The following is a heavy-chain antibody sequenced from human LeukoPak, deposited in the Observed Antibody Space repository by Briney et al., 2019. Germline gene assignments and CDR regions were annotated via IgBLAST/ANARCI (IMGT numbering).Heavy chain of an antibody. CDR3: ARVVQDDILKMGTDY. CDR2: IKQDGSEK. Sequence: PGGSLRLSCAASGFTFSSYWMSWVRQAPGKGLEWVANIKQDGSEKYYVDSVKGRFTISRDKAKNSLYLQMNSLRAEDTAVYYCARVVQDDILKMGTDYWGQGTLVTVSS. CDR1: GFTFSSYW. D-gene: IGHD3-9*01. V-gene: IGHV3-7*01. J-gene: IGHJ4*02.